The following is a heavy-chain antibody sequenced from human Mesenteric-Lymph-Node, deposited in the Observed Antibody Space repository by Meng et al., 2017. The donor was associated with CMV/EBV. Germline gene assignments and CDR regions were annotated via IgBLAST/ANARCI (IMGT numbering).Heavy chain of an antibody. Sequence: GSLRLSCTVSGDSVSGGSYYWSWIRQPPGKGLEWIGYISYTGNTNYNPSLKSRVTISVDTSKNQFSLKLSSVTAADTAVYYCAREVWSYYYYGMDVWGQGTTVTVSS. CDR3: AREVWSYYYYGMDV. J-gene: IGHJ6*02. CDR1: GDSVSGGSYY. CDR2: ISYTGNT. D-gene: IGHD3-3*01. V-gene: IGHV4-61*01.